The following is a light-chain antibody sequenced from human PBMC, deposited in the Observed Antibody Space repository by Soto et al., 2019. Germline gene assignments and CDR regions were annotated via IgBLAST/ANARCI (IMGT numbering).Light chain of an antibody. CDR1: QSIGAS. CDR2: KAS. CDR3: QQYNSSPLT. Sequence: DIQMTQSPSTLYASVGDRVTITCRASQSIGASLAWFQQKPGKAPNLLIYKASSLESGVPSRFSGSGSWTEFTLTISTLQPDDFATYYYQQYNSSPLTFGGGTKVEIK. V-gene: IGKV1-5*03. J-gene: IGKJ4*01.